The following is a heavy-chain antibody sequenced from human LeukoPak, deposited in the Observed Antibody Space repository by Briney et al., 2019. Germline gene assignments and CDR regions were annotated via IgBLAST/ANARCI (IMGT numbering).Heavy chain of an antibody. J-gene: IGHJ6*03. Sequence: VASVKVSCKSSGYTFTSYDINWVRQATGQGLEWMGWMNPNSGNAGYSQKFQGRVTMTRNTSISTAYMELSSLRSEDTAVYYCARVPVNVVVRRGRYYMDVWGKGTTVTVSS. D-gene: IGHD2-2*01. V-gene: IGHV1-8*01. CDR1: GYTFTSYD. CDR3: ARVPVNVVVRRGRYYMDV. CDR2: MNPNSGNA.